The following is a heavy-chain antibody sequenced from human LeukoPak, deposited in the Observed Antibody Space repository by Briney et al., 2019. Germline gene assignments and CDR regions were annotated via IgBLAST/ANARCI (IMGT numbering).Heavy chain of an antibody. J-gene: IGHJ4*02. V-gene: IGHV1-2*02. D-gene: IGHD5-12*01. CDR1: GYTFTGYY. CDR3: ARRRYSGFDWIDY. Sequence: GATVKVSCKASGYTFTGYYIHWVRQAPGQGLEWMGWINPNSGGTTYAQKLQGRVTMTRDTSISTAYMELSRLTSDDTAVYYCARRRYSGFDWIDYWGQGTLVTVSS. CDR2: INPNSGGT.